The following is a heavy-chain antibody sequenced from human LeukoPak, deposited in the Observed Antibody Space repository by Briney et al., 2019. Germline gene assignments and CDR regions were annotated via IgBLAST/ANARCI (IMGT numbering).Heavy chain of an antibody. J-gene: IGHJ4*02. CDR3: AKYGSYNYFDTSPDY. CDR1: GFTFDDYA. D-gene: IGHD3-22*01. V-gene: IGHV3-43*02. Sequence: GGSLRLSCAASGFTFDDYAMHWVRQAPGKGLEWVSLISGDGSGTYYADSVKGRFTISRDNSKNTLYLQMNSLRAEDTAVYFCAKYGSYNYFDTSPDYWGQGTLATVSS. CDR2: ISGDGSGT.